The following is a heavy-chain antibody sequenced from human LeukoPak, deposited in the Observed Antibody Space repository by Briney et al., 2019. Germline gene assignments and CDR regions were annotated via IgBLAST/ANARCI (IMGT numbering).Heavy chain of an antibody. CDR3: ARDDNYGIFVNVDY. D-gene: IGHD4-11*01. Sequence: ASVKVSCKTSGYSFILYGISWVRQAPGQGPEWMGWISTSTGDTKYTQKFHGRVTLTTDTSTSTAYMELSSLRSDDTAVYYCARDDNYGIFVNVDYWGQGTLVTVSS. CDR1: GYSFILYG. V-gene: IGHV1-18*01. CDR2: ISTSTGDT. J-gene: IGHJ4*02.